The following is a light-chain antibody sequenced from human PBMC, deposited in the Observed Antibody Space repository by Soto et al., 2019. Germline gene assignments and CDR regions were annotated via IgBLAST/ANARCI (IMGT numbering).Light chain of an antibody. V-gene: IGKV3-15*01. J-gene: IGKJ1*01. CDR2: GAS. CDR3: QHYNNWPRT. CDR1: QSVSSN. Sequence: EIVMTQSPATLSVSPGERATLSCRASQSVSSNLPWYQQKPGQAPRLLIYGASPRATGIPARFSGSGSGTYFTLPISSLQSEDFAVYYCQHYNNWPRTFGQGTKVEIK.